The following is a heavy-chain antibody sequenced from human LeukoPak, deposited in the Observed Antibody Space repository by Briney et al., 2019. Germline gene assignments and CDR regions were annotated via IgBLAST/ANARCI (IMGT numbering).Heavy chain of an antibody. CDR1: GGSISSASYY. V-gene: IGHV4-61*02. CDR2: IYTSGST. CDR3: AMRERLAAAFDY. D-gene: IGHD6-13*01. J-gene: IGHJ4*02. Sequence: ASETLSLTCTVSGGSISSASYYWSWIRQPAGKGLEWIGRIYTSGSTNYNPSLKSRVTISVDTSKNQFSLKLGSVTAADPAVYYCAMRERLAAAFDYWGQGTLVTVSS.